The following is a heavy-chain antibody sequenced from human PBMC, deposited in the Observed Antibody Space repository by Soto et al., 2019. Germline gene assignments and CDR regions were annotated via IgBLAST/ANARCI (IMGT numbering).Heavy chain of an antibody. CDR1: GGTFSSYP. D-gene: IGHD6-19*01. CDR2: IIPILGIA. J-gene: IGHJ4*02. Sequence: QVQLVQSGAEVKKPGSSVKVSCKASGGTFSSYPISWVRQAPGQGLEWMGRIIPILGIANYAQKFQGRVTITADKSTSTAYMELSSLRSEDTAVYYCARGGAVAATGPFDYWGQGTLVTVSS. V-gene: IGHV1-69*02. CDR3: ARGGAVAATGPFDY.